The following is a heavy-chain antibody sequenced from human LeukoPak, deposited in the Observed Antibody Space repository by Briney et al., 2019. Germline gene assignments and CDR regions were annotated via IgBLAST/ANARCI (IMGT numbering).Heavy chain of an antibody. V-gene: IGHV4-4*07. CDR1: GGSISSYY. CDR2: FYISGST. Sequence: NTSETLSLTCTVSGGSISSYYWSWIRQPAGKGLEWIGRFYISGSTNYNPSLKSRVTISVDTSKNQFSLNLSSVTAADTAVYYCARRAYSSGCYWFDPWGQGTLVTVPS. CDR3: ARRAYSSGCYWFDP. D-gene: IGHD6-19*01. J-gene: IGHJ5*02.